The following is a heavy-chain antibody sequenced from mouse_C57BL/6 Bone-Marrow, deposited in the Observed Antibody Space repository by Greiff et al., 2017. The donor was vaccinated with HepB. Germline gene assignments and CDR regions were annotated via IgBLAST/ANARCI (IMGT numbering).Heavy chain of an antibody. D-gene: IGHD1-1*01. CDR2: ISYSGST. CDR3: ARSSITTVYAMDY. CDR1: GYSITSDY. J-gene: IGHJ4*01. V-gene: IGHV3-8*01. Sequence: EVQGVESGPGLAKPSQTLSLTCSVTGYSITSDYWNWIRKFPGNILEYMGYISYSGSTYYNPSLKSRISITRDTSKNQYYLQLNSVTTEDTATYYCARSSITTVYAMDYWGQGTSVTVSS.